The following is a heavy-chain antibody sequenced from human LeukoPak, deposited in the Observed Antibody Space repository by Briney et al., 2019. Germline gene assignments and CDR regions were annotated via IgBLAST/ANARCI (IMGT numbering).Heavy chain of an antibody. Sequence: PGASLKISCKGSGYGFTTYWIGWVRPMPGKGLEWMGVIYPGDSDTRYSPSFQGQVTISADKSISTASLQWSRLKASDTAMYYCASSSRPYGTGTYSYDYWGQGTLVTVSS. CDR2: IYPGDSDT. CDR1: GYGFTTYW. D-gene: IGHD3-10*01. J-gene: IGHJ4*02. CDR3: ASSSRPYGTGTYSYDY. V-gene: IGHV5-51*01.